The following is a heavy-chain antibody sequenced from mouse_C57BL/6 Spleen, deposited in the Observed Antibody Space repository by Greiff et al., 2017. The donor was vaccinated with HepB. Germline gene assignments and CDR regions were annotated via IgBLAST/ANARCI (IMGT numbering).Heavy chain of an antibody. CDR1: GYTFTSYW. CDR2: IDPSDSYT. J-gene: IGHJ3*01. D-gene: IGHD2-4*01. CDR3: ARARYDYDDGFAY. Sequence: QVQLQQPGAELVRPGTSVKLSCKASGYTFTSYWMHWVKQRPGQGLEWIGVIDPSDSYTNYNQKFKGKATLTVDTSSSTAYMQLSSLTSEDSAVYYCARARYDYDDGFAYWGQGTLVTVSA. V-gene: IGHV1-59*01.